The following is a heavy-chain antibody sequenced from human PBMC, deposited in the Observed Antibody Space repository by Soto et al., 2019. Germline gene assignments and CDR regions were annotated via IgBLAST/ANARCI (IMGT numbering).Heavy chain of an antibody. D-gene: IGHD2-2*01. Sequence: ASVKVSCKASGGTFSSYAISWVRQAPGQGLEWMGGIIPIFGTANYAQKFQGRVTITADESTSTAYMELSSLRSEDTAVYYCARGRRYCSSTSCYGDYYYYYGMDVWGQGTTVTVSS. CDR1: GGTFSSYA. J-gene: IGHJ6*02. V-gene: IGHV1-69*13. CDR2: IIPIFGTA. CDR3: ARGRRYCSSTSCYGDYYYYYGMDV.